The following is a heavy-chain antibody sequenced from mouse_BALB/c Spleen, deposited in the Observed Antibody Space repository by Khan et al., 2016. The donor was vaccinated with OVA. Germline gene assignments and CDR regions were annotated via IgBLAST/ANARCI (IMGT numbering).Heavy chain of an antibody. CDR1: GFTFRNYD. CDR3: TSHLTGSFAY. J-gene: IGHJ3*01. D-gene: IGHD4-1*01. CDR2: ISSDGTYT. V-gene: IGHV5-6*01. Sequence: EVELVESGGDLVKPGGSLKLSCAASGFTFRNYDMSWVRQTPDKRLEWVATISSDGTYTYYPDSVKGRFTISRNNAKNTLYLQMSSLKSEDTAMYYCTSHLTGSFAYWGQGTLVTVSA.